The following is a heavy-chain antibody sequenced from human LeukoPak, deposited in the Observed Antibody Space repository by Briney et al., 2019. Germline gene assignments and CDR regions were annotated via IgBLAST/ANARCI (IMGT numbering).Heavy chain of an antibody. Sequence: GGSLRLSCAASDFSFITYAMSWVRQAPGKGLEWVSTISGGGDATYYADSVKGRFTISRDNSKNTLYLQMNSLRAEDTAVYYCARDPENYGPGSYAHWGQGTLVTVSS. D-gene: IGHD3-10*01. J-gene: IGHJ4*02. CDR2: ISGGGDAT. CDR3: ARDPENYGPGSYAH. V-gene: IGHV3-23*01. CDR1: DFSFITYA.